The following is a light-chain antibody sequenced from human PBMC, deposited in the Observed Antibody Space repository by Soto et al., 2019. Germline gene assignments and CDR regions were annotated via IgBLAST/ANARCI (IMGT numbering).Light chain of an antibody. CDR3: QQYNSYSRT. Sequence: DIQMTQSPSTLSASVGDRVTITCRASQSISSWLAWYQQKPGKAPKLLIYKASSLESGVPPRFSGSGSGTDFTLTISSLQPDDFATYYCQQYNSYSRTFGQGTKVDIK. CDR2: KAS. J-gene: IGKJ1*01. CDR1: QSISSW. V-gene: IGKV1-5*03.